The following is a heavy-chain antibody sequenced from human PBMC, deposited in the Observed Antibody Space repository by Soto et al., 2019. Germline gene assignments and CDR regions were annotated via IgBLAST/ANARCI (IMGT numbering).Heavy chain of an antibody. V-gene: IGHV4-34*01. CDR1: GGYCSGYY. J-gene: IGHJ6*02. D-gene: IGHD1-26*01. CDR2: INHAAST. Sequence: SETLSLSCAVYGGYCSGYYRSGIRQPAGKGLEWIGEINHAASTNDHPGLKSRVTTSVDTSKNQFSLNLSSATAPDTAVYFCAGRWNYYYGMDVSGQGTTVTVSS. CDR3: AGRWNYYYGMDV.